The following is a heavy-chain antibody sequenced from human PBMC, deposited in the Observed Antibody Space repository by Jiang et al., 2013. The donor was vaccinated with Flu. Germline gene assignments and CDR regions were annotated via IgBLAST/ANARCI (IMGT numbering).Heavy chain of an antibody. CDR1: GYTFTSYG. J-gene: IGHJ4*02. CDR2: ISAYNGNT. Sequence: GAEVKKPGASVKVSCKASGYTFTSYGISWVRQAPGQGLEWMGWISAYNGNTNYAQKLQGRVTMTTDTSTSTAYMELRSLRSGDTAVYYCARADLNYDSSGYYYYWGQGTLVTVSS. CDR3: ARADLNYDSSGYYYY. D-gene: IGHD3-22*01. V-gene: IGHV1-18*01.